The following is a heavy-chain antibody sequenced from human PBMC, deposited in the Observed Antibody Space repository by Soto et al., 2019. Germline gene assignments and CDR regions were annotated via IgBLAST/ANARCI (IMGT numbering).Heavy chain of an antibody. V-gene: IGHV2-5*02. CDR3: AHGQTGPIFDY. J-gene: IGHJ4*02. Sequence: SCPTQVHPTQTLTLTCTFSGFSLSTSGVGVGWIRQPPGKALEWLALIYWDDDKRYSPSLKSRLTITKDTSKNQVVLTMTNMDPVDTAIYYCAHGQTGPIFDYWGQGTLVTVSS. CDR1: GFSLSTSGVG. CDR2: IYWDDDK. D-gene: IGHD1-1*01.